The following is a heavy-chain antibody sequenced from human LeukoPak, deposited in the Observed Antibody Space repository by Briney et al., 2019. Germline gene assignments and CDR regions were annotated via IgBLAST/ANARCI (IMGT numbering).Heavy chain of an antibody. CDR1: GGAISSTNC. Sequence: SETLSLTCAVSGGAISSTNCWNWVRQPPGKGLEWIGEIYHSGSTNYNPSLKSRVTISEDKSKNQFSLRLSSVSAADTAVYYCAGRLVGSGGRFDYWGQGTLATVSS. D-gene: IGHD2-15*01. CDR3: AGRLVGSGGRFDY. V-gene: IGHV4-4*02. CDR2: IYHSGST. J-gene: IGHJ4*02.